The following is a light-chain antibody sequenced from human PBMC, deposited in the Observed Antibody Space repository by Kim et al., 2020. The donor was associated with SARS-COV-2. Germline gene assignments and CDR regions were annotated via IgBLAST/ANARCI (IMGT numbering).Light chain of an antibody. Sequence: LSPRESATLSCRASQSVDSNYLAWFQQKPGQAPRLLIYVASSRATGIPDRFSGSGSGTDFTLTISRLEPEDFAVYYCQQYGSSPYTFGQGTKLEI. CDR2: VAS. CDR3: QQYGSSPYT. CDR1: QSVDSNY. V-gene: IGKV3-20*01. J-gene: IGKJ2*01.